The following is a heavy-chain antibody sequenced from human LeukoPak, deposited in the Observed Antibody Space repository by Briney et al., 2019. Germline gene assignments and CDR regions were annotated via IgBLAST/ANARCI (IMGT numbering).Heavy chain of an antibody. Sequence: HPGGSLRLSCAASGFTFSSYAMSWVRQAPGKGLEWVSVFYSGGDTHYADSVKGRFTISRDNSKNTLYLQMNSLRAEDTAVYYCARDSTGYWYFDLWGRGTLVSVSS. CDR3: ARDSTGYWYFDL. D-gene: IGHD3-3*02. CDR1: GFTFSSYA. CDR2: FYSGGDT. J-gene: IGHJ2*01. V-gene: IGHV3-53*01.